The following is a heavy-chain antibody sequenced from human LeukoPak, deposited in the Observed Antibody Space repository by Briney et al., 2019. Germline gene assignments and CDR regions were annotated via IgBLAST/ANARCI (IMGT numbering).Heavy chain of an antibody. Sequence: GASVKVSCKASGYTFISYGISWVRQAPGQGLEWMGWISAYNGNTNYAQKLQGRVTMTTDTSTSTAYMELRSLRSDDTAIYHCAKDRSCSGESCYSGFDSWGQGTLVTVSS. V-gene: IGHV1-18*01. CDR1: GYTFISYG. CDR3: AKDRSCSGESCYSGFDS. CDR2: ISAYNGNT. D-gene: IGHD2-15*01. J-gene: IGHJ4*02.